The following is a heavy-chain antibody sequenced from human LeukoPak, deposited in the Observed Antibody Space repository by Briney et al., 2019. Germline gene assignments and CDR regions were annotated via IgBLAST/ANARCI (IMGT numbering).Heavy chain of an antibody. J-gene: IGHJ4*02. CDR3: ARGARTFDH. V-gene: IGHV1-2*02. CDR2: INPNSGNV. Sequence: ASVKVSCKASGYTFTGYYMHWVRQAPGQGLEWMGWINPNSGNVHYAQKFQDRVTITRDTSASTAYMELSSLRSEDTAVYYCARGARTFDHWGQGALVTVSS. CDR1: GYTFTGYY. D-gene: IGHD1-14*01.